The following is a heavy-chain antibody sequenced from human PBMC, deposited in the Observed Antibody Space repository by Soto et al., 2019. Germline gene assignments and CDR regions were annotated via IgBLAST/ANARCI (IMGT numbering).Heavy chain of an antibody. D-gene: IGHD2-2*01. CDR1: GGSITSRDYY. CDR2: IYYSGTT. CDR3: ARSRVVPAAHVDY. Sequence: KPSETLSLTCTASGGSITSRDYYWSWIRQPPGKGLEWIGYIYYSGTTSHNPSHNRRVSLSVDTSKNQFSLKLSSVTAADTAVYYCARSRVVPAAHVDYWGQGILVTVSS. J-gene: IGHJ4*02. V-gene: IGHV4-30-4*01.